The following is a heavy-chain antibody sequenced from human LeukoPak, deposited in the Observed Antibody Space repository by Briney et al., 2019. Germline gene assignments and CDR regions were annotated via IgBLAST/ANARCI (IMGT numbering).Heavy chain of an antibody. D-gene: IGHD6-19*01. CDR1: GFTFSSDS. J-gene: IGHJ4*02. CDR3: ARELRSIAVVVDY. CDR2: ISSSSSYI. V-gene: IGHV3-21*01. Sequence: PGGSLRLSCAASGFTFSSDSMNWVRQAPGKGLEWVSSISSSSSYIYYADSVKGRFTISRDNAKNSLYLQMNSLRAEDTAVYYCARELRSIAVVVDYWGQGTLVTVSS.